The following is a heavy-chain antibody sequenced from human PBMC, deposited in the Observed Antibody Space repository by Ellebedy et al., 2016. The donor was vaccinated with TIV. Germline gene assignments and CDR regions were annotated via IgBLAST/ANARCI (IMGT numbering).Heavy chain of an antibody. D-gene: IGHD6-19*01. J-gene: IGHJ6*02. CDR2: INHSGST. CDR3: ARPALTVAGYYYYGMDV. V-gene: IGHV4-34*01. CDR1: GGSFSGYF. Sequence: MPSETLSLTCAVSGGSFSGYFWSWIRQPPGKGLEWIGDINHSGSTNYNPSLKSRVTLSVDTSKNQFSLKLSSVTAADTAVYYCARPALTVAGYYYYGMDVWGQGTTVTVSS.